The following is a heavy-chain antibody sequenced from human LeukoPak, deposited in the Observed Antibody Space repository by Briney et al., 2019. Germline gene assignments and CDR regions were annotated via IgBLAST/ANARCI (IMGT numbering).Heavy chain of an antibody. CDR3: AKDNYDILTGYYGY. Sequence: GGSLRLSCAASGFTFSSYWMHWVRQAPGKGLEWVSAISGSGGSTYYADSVKGRFTISRDNSKNTLYLQMNSLRAEDTAVYYCAKDNYDILTGYYGYWGQGTLVTVSS. CDR2: ISGSGGST. D-gene: IGHD3-9*01. J-gene: IGHJ4*02. V-gene: IGHV3-23*01. CDR1: GFTFSSYW.